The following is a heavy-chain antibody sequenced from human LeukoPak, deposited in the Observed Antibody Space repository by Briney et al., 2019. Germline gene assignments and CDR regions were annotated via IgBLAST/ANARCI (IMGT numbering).Heavy chain of an antibody. Sequence: SVKVSCKASGGTFISYAISWVRQAPGQGLQWMGGIIPIFGTANYAQKLQGRVTITADESTSTAYMELSSLRSEDTAVYYCAALAVAGFDYWGQGTLVTVSS. CDR1: GGTFISYA. D-gene: IGHD6-19*01. CDR2: IIPIFGTA. CDR3: AALAVAGFDY. J-gene: IGHJ4*02. V-gene: IGHV1-69*13.